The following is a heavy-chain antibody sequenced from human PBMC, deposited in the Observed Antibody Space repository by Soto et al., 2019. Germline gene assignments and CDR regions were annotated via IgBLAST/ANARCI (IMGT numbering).Heavy chain of an antibody. Sequence: ASVKVSCKASGYTFTGYYMHWVRQAPGQGLEWMGWINPNSGGTNYAQKFQGRVTMTRDTSISTAYMELSRLRSDDTAVYYCARSPRSPDILTGFFWFDPWGQGTLVTVS. CDR2: INPNSGGT. V-gene: IGHV1-2*02. D-gene: IGHD3-9*01. CDR3: ARSPRSPDILTGFFWFDP. J-gene: IGHJ5*02. CDR1: GYTFTGYY.